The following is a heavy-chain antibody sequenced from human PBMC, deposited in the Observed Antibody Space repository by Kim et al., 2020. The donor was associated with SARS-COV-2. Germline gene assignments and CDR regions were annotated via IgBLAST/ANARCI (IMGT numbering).Heavy chain of an antibody. J-gene: IGHJ4*02. CDR3: ARTLYSSSWYEGSWG. Sequence: GGSLRLSCAASGFTFSSYAMHWVRQAPGKGLEWVAVISYDGSNKYYADSVKGRFTISRDNSKNTLYLQMNSLRAEDTAVYYCARTLYSSSWYEGSWGWGQGTLVTVSS. D-gene: IGHD6-13*01. CDR2: ISYDGSNK. V-gene: IGHV3-30*04. CDR1: GFTFSSYA.